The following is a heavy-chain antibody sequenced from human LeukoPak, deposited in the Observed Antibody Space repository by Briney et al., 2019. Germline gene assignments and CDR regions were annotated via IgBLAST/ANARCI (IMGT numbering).Heavy chain of an antibody. D-gene: IGHD3-3*01. V-gene: IGHV1-46*01. CDR3: ARDLWSGYYSLGY. CDR2: INPSGGST. CDR1: GYTFTSYY. J-gene: IGHJ4*02. Sequence: ASVKVSCKASGYTFTSYYMHWVRQAPGQGLEWMGIINPSGGSTSYAQKFQGRVTMTRDTSTSTVYMELSSLRPGDTAVYYCARDLWSGYYSLGYWGQGTLVTVSS.